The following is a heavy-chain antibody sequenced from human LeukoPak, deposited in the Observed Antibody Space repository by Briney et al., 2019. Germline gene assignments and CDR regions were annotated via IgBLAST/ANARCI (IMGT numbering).Heavy chain of an antibody. J-gene: IGHJ6*02. CDR2: MNHSGST. D-gene: IGHD2-2*01. CDR3: ARVRRSSTSGFYYYYGMDV. V-gene: IGHV4-34*01. Sequence: TSETLSLTCAVYGGSFSGYYWGWIGQPPGKGLEWIGKMNHSGSTNYNPSLKSRVTISVDTSKNQFSLKLSSVTAADTAVYYCARVRRSSTSGFYYYYGMDVWGQGTTVTVSS. CDR1: GGSFSGYY.